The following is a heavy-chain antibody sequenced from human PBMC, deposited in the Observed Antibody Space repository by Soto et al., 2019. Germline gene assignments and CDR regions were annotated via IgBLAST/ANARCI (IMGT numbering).Heavy chain of an antibody. CDR2: ITTSSSTI. Sequence: EVQLVESGGGLVQPGGSLRISCAASGFTFSTYSMNWVRQAPGKGLEWISYITTSSSTIYYADSVKGRFTISRDNAKNSLYLQMNSLRVEDTAVYYCARRAVWGQGTTVTVS. J-gene: IGHJ6*02. CDR1: GFTFSTYS. CDR3: ARRAV. V-gene: IGHV3-48*01.